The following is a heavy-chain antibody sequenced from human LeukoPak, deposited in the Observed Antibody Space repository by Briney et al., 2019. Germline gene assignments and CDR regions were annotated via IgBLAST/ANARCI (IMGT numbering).Heavy chain of an antibody. D-gene: IGHD1-14*01. Sequence: GGSLRLSCAASGFTFSDYYMSWIRQAPGKGLEWVSYISSSGSTIYYADSVKGRFTISRDNAKNTLYLQMDSLRAEDTGAYYCARSNQADDYWGQGTLVTVSS. CDR3: ARSNQADDY. CDR2: ISSSGSTI. V-gene: IGHV3-11*04. CDR1: GFTFSDYY. J-gene: IGHJ4*02.